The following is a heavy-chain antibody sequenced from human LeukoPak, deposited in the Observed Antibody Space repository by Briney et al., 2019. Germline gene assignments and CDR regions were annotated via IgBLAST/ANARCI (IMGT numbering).Heavy chain of an antibody. CDR1: GFTFSSYA. V-gene: IGHV3-23*01. Sequence: GGSLRLSCAASGFTFSSYAMGWVRQAPGKGLEWVSAISGSGGSTYYADSVKGRFTISRDNSKNTLYLQMNSLRAEDTAVYYCAKGLMSGYYDILTGLAWGQGTLVTVSS. J-gene: IGHJ5*02. D-gene: IGHD3-9*01. CDR3: AKGLMSGYYDILTGLA. CDR2: ISGSGGST.